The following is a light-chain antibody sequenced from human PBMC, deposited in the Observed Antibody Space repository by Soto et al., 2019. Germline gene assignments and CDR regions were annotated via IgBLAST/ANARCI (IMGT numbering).Light chain of an antibody. CDR1: QDISNY. CDR2: DAS. V-gene: IGKV1-33*01. CDR3: QQYDNLPYT. Sequence: DIQMTQSPSSLSASVGDRVTITCQASQDISNYLNWYQQKPGKAPKLLIYDASNLETGVTSRFSGSGSGTDFTFTISSLQPADIATYYCQQYDNLPYTFGQGTKLEIK. J-gene: IGKJ2*01.